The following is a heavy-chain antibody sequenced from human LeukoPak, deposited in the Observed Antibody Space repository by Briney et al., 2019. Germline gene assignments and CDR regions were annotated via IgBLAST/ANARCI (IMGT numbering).Heavy chain of an antibody. J-gene: IGHJ4*02. Sequence: TPSETLSLTCTVSGGSISSSSYYWGWVRQPPGKGLEWIGSIYYSGSTYYNPSLKSRVTISVDTSKNQFSLKLSSVTAADTAVYYCATLTMVRGVIHNYFDYWGQGTLVTVSS. CDR1: GGSISSSSYY. CDR2: IYYSGST. D-gene: IGHD3-10*01. V-gene: IGHV4-39*01. CDR3: ATLTMVRGVIHNYFDY.